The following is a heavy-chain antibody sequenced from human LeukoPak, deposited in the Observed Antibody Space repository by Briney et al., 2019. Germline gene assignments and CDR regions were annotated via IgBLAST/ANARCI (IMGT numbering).Heavy chain of an antibody. CDR3: ARDRLGSFFDY. CDR2: ISGSGGTT. Sequence: GGSLRLSCAASGFTVSSNYMSWVRQAPGKGLEWVSAISGSGGTTYYADSVKGRFTISRDNSKNTLYLQMNSLRAEDTAVYYCARDRLGSFFDYWGQGTLVTVSS. CDR1: GFTVSSNY. D-gene: IGHD1-26*01. V-gene: IGHV3-23*01. J-gene: IGHJ4*02.